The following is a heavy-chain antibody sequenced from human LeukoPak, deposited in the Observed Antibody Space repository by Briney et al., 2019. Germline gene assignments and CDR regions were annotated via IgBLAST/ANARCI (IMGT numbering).Heavy chain of an antibody. J-gene: IGHJ5*02. CDR2: IYYSGST. Sequence: SETLSLTCTVSGGSISSYYWSWIRQPPGKGLEWIGYIYYSGSTNYNPSLKSRVTISVDTSKNQFSLKLSSVTAADTAVYYCARRTSSTVGGFDPWGQGTLVTVSS. V-gene: IGHV4-59*01. CDR3: ARRTSSTVGGFDP. D-gene: IGHD4-17*01. CDR1: GGSISSYY.